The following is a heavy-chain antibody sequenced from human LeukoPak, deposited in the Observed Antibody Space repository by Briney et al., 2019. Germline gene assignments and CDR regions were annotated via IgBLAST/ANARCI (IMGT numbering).Heavy chain of an antibody. J-gene: IGHJ4*02. CDR2: ISYDGSNK. CDR1: GFTFSSYG. V-gene: IGHV3-30*18. Sequence: GGSLRLSCAASGFTFSSYGMHWVRQAPGKGLEWVAVISYDGSNKYYADSVKGRFTISRDNSKSTLYLQMNSLRAEDTAVYYCAKDRGSGWYTFGYWGQGTLVTVSS. D-gene: IGHD6-19*01. CDR3: AKDRGSGWYTFGY.